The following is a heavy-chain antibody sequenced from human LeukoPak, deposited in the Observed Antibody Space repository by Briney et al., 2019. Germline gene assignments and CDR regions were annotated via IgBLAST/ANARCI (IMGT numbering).Heavy chain of an antibody. Sequence: ASVKVSCKASGYTFTSDDINWVRQATGRGLECMGWMNPNSGNTGYAQKFQGRVTMTSNTSISTAYMELSSLRSEDTAVYYCARGGVRGVGEAHYWGQGTLVTVSS. CDR2: MNPNSGNT. J-gene: IGHJ4*02. D-gene: IGHD3-10*01. CDR3: ARGGVRGVGEAHY. V-gene: IGHV1-8*01. CDR1: GYTFTSDD.